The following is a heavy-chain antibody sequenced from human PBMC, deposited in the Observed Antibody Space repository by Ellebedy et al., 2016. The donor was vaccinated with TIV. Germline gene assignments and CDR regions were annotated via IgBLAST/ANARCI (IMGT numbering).Heavy chain of an antibody. CDR1: GFTFRSYW. Sequence: GESLKISCAASGFTFRSYWMSWVRQAPGKGLEWVSYISGSSLTMYYADSVKGRFTISRDNAKNSLYLQMSSLTADDTAVYYCARDMAWGNERVNDALDIWGQGTMVTVSA. V-gene: IGHV3-48*04. J-gene: IGHJ3*02. CDR2: ISGSSLTM. CDR3: ARDMAWGNERVNDALDI. D-gene: IGHD7-27*01.